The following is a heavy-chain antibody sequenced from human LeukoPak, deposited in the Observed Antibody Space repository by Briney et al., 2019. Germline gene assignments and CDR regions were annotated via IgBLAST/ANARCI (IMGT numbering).Heavy chain of an antibody. J-gene: IGHJ5*02. D-gene: IGHD3-16*02. CDR3: ARESHDYVWGSYRYKPNWFDP. CDR2: IYHSGST. V-gene: IGHV4-4*02. CDR1: GGSISSSNW. Sequence: SGTLSLTCAASGGSISSSNWWSWVRQPPGKGLEWIGEIYHSGSTNYNPSLKSRVTISVDKSKNQFSLKLSSVTAADTAVYYCARESHDYVWGSYRYKPNWFDPWGQGTLVTVSS.